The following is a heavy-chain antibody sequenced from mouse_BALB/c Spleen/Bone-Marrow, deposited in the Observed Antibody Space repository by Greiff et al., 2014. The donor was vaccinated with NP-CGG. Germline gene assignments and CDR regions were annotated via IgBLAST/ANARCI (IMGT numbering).Heavy chain of an antibody. D-gene: IGHD2-1*01. Sequence: VQLQQSGAELAKPGASVKMSCKASGYTFTTFWMHWVKQRPGQGLEWIGYINPTTSYTEYSQKFKDKATLTADKSSSTAYMRLSSLTSKDSAVYYCANGNSFAYWGQGTLVTVSA. V-gene: IGHV1-7*01. J-gene: IGHJ3*01. CDR1: GYTFTTFW. CDR3: ANGNSFAY. CDR2: INPTTSYT.